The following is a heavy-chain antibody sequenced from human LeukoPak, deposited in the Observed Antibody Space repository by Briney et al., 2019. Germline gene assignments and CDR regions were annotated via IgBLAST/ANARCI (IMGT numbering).Heavy chain of an antibody. J-gene: IGHJ4*02. D-gene: IGHD6-6*01. CDR3: ARHFKGSSSQSMAY. CDR2: IYPGDSDT. CDR1: GYSLTNYW. V-gene: IGHV5-51*01. Sequence: TGESLKISCKGSGYSLTNYWIGWVRQMPGKGLEWMGIIYPGDSDTRYSPSFQGQVTISADKSISTAYLQWSSLKASDTAMYYCARHFKGSSSQSMAYWGQGTLVTVSS.